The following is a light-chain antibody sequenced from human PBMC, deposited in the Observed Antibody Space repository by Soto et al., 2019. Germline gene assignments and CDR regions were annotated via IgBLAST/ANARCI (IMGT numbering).Light chain of an antibody. CDR2: AAS. CDR1: QGITNY. V-gene: IGKV1-27*01. Sequence: DLQMTQSPSSLSASVGDRVTITCRASQGITNYLAWYQQKPGKVPKLLIYAASTLQSGVPSRFSGSGSGTDFTLTINSLQPEDVASYYCQKYNSAPWTFGQGTKVEI. CDR3: QKYNSAPWT. J-gene: IGKJ1*01.